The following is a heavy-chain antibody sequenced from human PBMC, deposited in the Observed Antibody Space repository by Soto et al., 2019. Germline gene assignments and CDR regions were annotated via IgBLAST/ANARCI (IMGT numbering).Heavy chain of an antibody. V-gene: IGHV3-30*18. Sequence: QVQLVESGGGVVQPGRSLRLSCAASGFTFSSYGMHWVRQAPGKGLEWVAVISYDGSNKYYADSVKGRFTISRDNSKNTLYLQMNSLRAEDTAVYYCAKDVVVRISYTTRYCSGGSCYPIFDYWGQGTLVTVSS. CDR2: ISYDGSNK. CDR3: AKDVVVRISYTTRYCSGGSCYPIFDY. D-gene: IGHD2-15*01. J-gene: IGHJ4*02. CDR1: GFTFSSYG.